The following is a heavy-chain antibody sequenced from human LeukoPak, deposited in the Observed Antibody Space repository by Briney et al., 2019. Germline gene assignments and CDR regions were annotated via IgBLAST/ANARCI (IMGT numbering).Heavy chain of an antibody. CDR2: ISSSSSTI. CDR1: GFTFSSCS. CDR3: ASRYCSSTSCYDYNYFDY. Sequence: GGSLRLSYAASGFTFSSCSMNWVRQAPGKGLEWISYISSSSSTIYYADSVKGRFTISRDNAKNSLYLQMNSLRAEDTAVYYCASRYCSSTSCYDYNYFDYWGQGTLVTVSS. D-gene: IGHD2-2*01. V-gene: IGHV3-48*01. J-gene: IGHJ4*02.